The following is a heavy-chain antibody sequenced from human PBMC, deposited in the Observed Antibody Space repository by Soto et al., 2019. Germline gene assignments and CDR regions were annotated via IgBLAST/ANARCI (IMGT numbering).Heavy chain of an antibody. J-gene: IGHJ6*02. CDR1: GGSFSGYY. Sequence: SETLSLTCAVYGGSFSGYYWSWIRQPPGKGLEWIGEINHSGSTNYNPSLKSRVTISVDTSKNQFSLKLSSVTAADTAVYYCARLKQWLVYYYYYYGMDVWGQGTTVTVSS. V-gene: IGHV4-34*01. CDR2: INHSGST. D-gene: IGHD6-19*01. CDR3: ARLKQWLVYYYYYYGMDV.